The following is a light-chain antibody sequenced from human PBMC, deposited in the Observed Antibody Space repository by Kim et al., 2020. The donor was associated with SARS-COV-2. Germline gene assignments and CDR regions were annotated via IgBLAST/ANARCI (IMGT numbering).Light chain of an antibody. CDR3: ATWDDSLSGVV. J-gene: IGLJ2*01. Sequence: ELTQPPSASGTPGQRVTISCSGRSSNIGNNFVYWYQQFPGTAPKLLIYRDNQRPSGVPDRFSGSKSGTSASLAISGLRSEDEAFYYCATWDDSLSGVVFGGGTQLTVL. CDR1: SSNIGNNF. V-gene: IGLV1-47*01. CDR2: RDN.